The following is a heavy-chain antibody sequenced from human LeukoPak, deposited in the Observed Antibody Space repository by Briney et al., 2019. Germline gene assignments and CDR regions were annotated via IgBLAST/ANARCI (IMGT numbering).Heavy chain of an antibody. CDR1: GFTFSSYG. J-gene: IGHJ4*02. CDR2: IWYDGSNK. CDR3: ARDCSPFSMCG. Sequence: GRSLRLSCAASGFTFSSYGMPWVRQAPGKGLEWVAVIWYDGSNKYYADSVKGRFTISRDNSKNTLYLQMNSLRAEDTAVYYCARDCSPFSMCGWGQGTLVTVSS. D-gene: IGHD3-10*02. V-gene: IGHV3-33*01.